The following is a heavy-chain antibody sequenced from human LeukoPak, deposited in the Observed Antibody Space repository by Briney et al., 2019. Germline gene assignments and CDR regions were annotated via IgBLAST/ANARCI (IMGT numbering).Heavy chain of an antibody. V-gene: IGHV1-2*02. D-gene: IGHD5-12*01. CDR3: ARGRYSGYADAAFDI. CDR2: INPNSGGT. Sequence: ASVRVSCKASGYTFTGYYMHWVRQAPGQGLEWMGWINPNSGGTNYAQKFQGRVTMTRDTSISTAYMELSRLRSDDTAVYYCARGRYSGYADAAFDIWGQGTMVTASS. CDR1: GYTFTGYY. J-gene: IGHJ3*02.